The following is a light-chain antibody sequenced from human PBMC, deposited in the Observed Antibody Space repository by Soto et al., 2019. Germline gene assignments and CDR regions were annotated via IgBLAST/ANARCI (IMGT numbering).Light chain of an antibody. CDR2: WAS. V-gene: IGKV4-1*01. J-gene: IGKJ4*01. Sequence: QFLATVAVSLGERATSNCKSSQRVLYSSNNKNYLAWYQQKPGQPPKLLIYWASTRESGVPDRFSGSGSGTDFTLTISSLQAEDVAVYYCQQYYSTRLTFGGGTKVDIK. CDR1: QRVLYSSNNKNY. CDR3: QQYYSTRLT.